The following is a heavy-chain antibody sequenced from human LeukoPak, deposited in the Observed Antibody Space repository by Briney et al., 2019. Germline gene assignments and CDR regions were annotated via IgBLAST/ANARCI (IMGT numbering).Heavy chain of an antibody. CDR3: ARSGRAVWYFDL. V-gene: IGHV3-30-3*01. Sequence: GRSLRLSCAASGFTFSSYAMHWVRQAPGKGLEWVAVISYDGSNKYYADSVKGRFTISRDNSKNTLYLQMNGLRAEDTAVYYCARSGRAVWYFDLWGRGTLVTVSS. CDR1: GFTFSSYA. CDR2: ISYDGSNK. J-gene: IGHJ2*01. D-gene: IGHD1-1*01.